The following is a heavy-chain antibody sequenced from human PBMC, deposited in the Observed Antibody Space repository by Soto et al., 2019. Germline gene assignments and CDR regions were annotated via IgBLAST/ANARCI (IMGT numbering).Heavy chain of an antibody. CDR1: GFTFSIYD. V-gene: IGHV3-30*18. CDR3: AKEMRSHDFGSGNSYFGY. D-gene: IGHD3-10*01. Sequence: QVQLVESGGGVVQPGRSLRLSCAASGFTFSIYDRHWVRQATGTGLEWEAVISYDGSNKYYGDSVRGRFTISRDNSKNPLFLQMNILRAEATALYYCAKEMRSHDFGSGNSYFGYCAQGALVTFSS. J-gene: IGHJ4*02. CDR2: ISYDGSNK.